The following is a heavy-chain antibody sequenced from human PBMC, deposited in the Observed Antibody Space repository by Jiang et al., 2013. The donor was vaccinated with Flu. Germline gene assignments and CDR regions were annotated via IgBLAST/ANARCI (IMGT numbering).Heavy chain of an antibody. CDR1: GYTLTELS. J-gene: IGHJ3*02. CDR2: FDPEDGET. CDR3: ATDVAVRGRPTVYGDYGNDAFDI. V-gene: IGHV1-24*01. Sequence: GAEVKKPGASVKVSCKVSGYTLTELSMHWVRQAPGKGLEWMGGFDPEDGETIYAQKFQGRVTMTEDTSTDTAYMELSSLRSEDTAVYYCATDVAVRGRPTVYGDYGNDAFDIWGQGTMVTVSS. D-gene: IGHD4-17*01.